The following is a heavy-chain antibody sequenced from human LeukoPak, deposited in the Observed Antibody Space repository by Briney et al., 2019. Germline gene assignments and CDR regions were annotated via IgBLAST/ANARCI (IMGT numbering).Heavy chain of an antibody. Sequence: SETLSLTCTVSGGSISSYYWSWIRQPPGKGLEWIGYIYYSGSTNYNPSLKSRVTISVDTSKNQFSLKLSSVTAADTAVYYCARVYYYDSSGYYRGLYYYGMDVWDQGTTVTVSS. D-gene: IGHD3-22*01. V-gene: IGHV4-59*01. CDR2: IYYSGST. CDR1: GGSISSYY. J-gene: IGHJ6*02. CDR3: ARVYYYDSSGYYRGLYYYGMDV.